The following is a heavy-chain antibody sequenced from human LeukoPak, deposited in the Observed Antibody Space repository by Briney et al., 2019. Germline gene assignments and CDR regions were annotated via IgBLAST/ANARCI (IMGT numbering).Heavy chain of an antibody. V-gene: IGHV1-46*01. J-gene: IGHJ4*02. Sequence: ASVKVSCKASGYTFTTYYMHWVRQAPGQGLEWMGIINCSGGSTIYAQKFQGRVTMTRDTSTRTVYMELSSLRSEDTAVYCCARESSVTAMDIGSYWGQGTLVTVSS. CDR3: ARESSVTAMDIGSY. CDR2: INCSGGST. D-gene: IGHD2-2*03. CDR1: GYTFTTYY.